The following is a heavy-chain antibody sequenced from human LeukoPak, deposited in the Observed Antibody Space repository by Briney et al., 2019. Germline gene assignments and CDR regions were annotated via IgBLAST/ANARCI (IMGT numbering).Heavy chain of an antibody. CDR2: IYYSGST. CDR1: GGSISSYY. D-gene: IGHD2-2*01. V-gene: IGHV4-59*01. J-gene: IGHJ6*03. Sequence: SETLSLTCTVSGGSISSYYWSWIRQPSGKGLEWIGYIYYSGSTNYNPSLKSRVTISVDTSKNQFSLKLSSVTAADTAVYYCARDSIVVVPAANPHYYMDVWGKGTTVTVSS. CDR3: ARDSIVVVPAANPHYYMDV.